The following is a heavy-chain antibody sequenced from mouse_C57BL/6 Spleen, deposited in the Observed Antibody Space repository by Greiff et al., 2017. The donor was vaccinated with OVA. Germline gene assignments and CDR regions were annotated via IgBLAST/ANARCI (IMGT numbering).Heavy chain of an antibody. CDR1: GFTFSDAW. CDR3: TRLLRLWYFDV. CDR2: IRNKANNHAT. Sequence: EVQLVESGGGLVQPGGFMKLSCAASGFTFSDAWMDWVRQSPEKGLEWVAEIRNKANNHATYYAESVKGRFTISRDDSKSSVYLQMNSLRAEDTGIYYCTRLLRLWYFDVWGTGTTVTVSS. J-gene: IGHJ1*03. D-gene: IGHD1-2*01. V-gene: IGHV6-6*01.